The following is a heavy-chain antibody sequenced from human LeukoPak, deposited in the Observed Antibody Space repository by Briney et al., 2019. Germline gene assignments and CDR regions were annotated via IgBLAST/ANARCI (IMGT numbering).Heavy chain of an antibody. CDR1: GFTFTSSA. CDR3: AADPPSSGWGRDAFDI. D-gene: IGHD6-19*01. Sequence: SVKVSCEASGFTFTSSAVQWVRQARGQCLEWIGWIVVGSGNTNYAQKFQERVTITRDMSTSTAYMELSSLRSEDTAVYYCAADPPSSGWGRDAFDIWGQGAMVTVSS. V-gene: IGHV1-58*01. CDR2: IVVGSGNT. J-gene: IGHJ3*02.